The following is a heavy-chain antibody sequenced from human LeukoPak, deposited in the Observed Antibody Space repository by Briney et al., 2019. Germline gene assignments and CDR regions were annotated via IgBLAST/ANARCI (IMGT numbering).Heavy chain of an antibody. Sequence: SETLSLTCAVSGGSIRSSNWWSSVRQPPGQGLGRTGEIYHSGSTNYNPSVTSRVTISEDKYKNQFSLKLTSVTAEDTAVYYCARQDYYDSGAWYFDLWGRGTLVTVSS. V-gene: IGHV4-4*02. J-gene: IGHJ2*01. CDR2: IYHSGST. CDR3: ARQDYYDSGAWYFDL. CDR1: GGSIRSSNW. D-gene: IGHD3-22*01.